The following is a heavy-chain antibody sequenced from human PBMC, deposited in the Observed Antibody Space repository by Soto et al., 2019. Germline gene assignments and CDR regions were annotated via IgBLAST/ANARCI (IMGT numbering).Heavy chain of an antibody. CDR3: AKAYFVWSSEQPYYFDY. J-gene: IGHJ4*02. D-gene: IGHD3-16*01. CDR2: ISGSGGRS. Sequence: EVQLVDSGGGLVQPGGSLRLSCAASGFTFSHYAMTWVRQGPGKGLEWVSGISGSGGRSYYADSVKGRFTISRDNSKSTLYLQMNSLRAEDTAVYYCAKAYFVWSSEQPYYFDYWGQGTLVTVSS. CDR1: GFTFSHYA. V-gene: IGHV3-23*04.